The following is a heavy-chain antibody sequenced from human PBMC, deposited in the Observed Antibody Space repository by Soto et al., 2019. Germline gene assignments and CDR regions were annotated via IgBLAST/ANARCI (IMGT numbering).Heavy chain of an antibody. V-gene: IGHV3-15*07. D-gene: IGHD6-6*01. J-gene: IGHJ6*02. Sequence: EVQVVESGGGLVKPGGSLRLSCAASGLTVNNAWMNWVRQAPGKGLEWVGRIKSKTEGGTTDYAAPVKGRFTISRDDSKKTVFLQMTSLITEDTGVYFCTLSRPYYFYGMDVWGQGTTVTV. CDR2: IKSKTEGGTT. CDR3: TLSRPYYFYGMDV. CDR1: GLTVNNAW.